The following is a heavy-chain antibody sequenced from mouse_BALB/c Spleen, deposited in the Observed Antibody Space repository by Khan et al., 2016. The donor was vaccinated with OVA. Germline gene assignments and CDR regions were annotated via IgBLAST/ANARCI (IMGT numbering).Heavy chain of an antibody. CDR3: ARCLMEAMDY. CDR1: AYIFTDYW. CDR2: IDPSDSET. J-gene: IGHJ4*01. Sequence: QVQLLQPGAELVRPGASVKLSCKASAYIFTDYWMNWVKQRPGQGLEWIGMIDPSDSETHYNQIFKDKATLTVDKSSSTAYMQLSSLTSEDSAVYYCARCLMEAMDYRDQGKSVTVYS. V-gene: IGHV1-61*01.